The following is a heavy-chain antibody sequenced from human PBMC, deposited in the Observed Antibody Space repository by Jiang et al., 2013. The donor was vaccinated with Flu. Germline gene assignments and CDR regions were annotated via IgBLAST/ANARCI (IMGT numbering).Heavy chain of an antibody. CDR3: ARIPFQGMVRGVIPIDFDI. CDR2: IFSNDEK. D-gene: IGHD3-10*01. Sequence: KPTQTLTLTCTVSGFSLSNARMGVSWIRQPPGKALEWLAHIFSNDEKSYSTSLKSRLTISKDTSKSQVVLTMTNMDPVDTATYYCARIPFQGMVRGVIPIDFDIWGQGTMVTVSS. CDR1: GFSLSNARMG. V-gene: IGHV2-26*01. J-gene: IGHJ3*02.